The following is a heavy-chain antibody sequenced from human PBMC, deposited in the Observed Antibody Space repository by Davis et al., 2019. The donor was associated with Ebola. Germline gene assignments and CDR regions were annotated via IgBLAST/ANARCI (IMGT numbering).Heavy chain of an antibody. CDR2: TYYRSKWSN. Sequence: SQTLSLSCAISGDTVSSHRAPWPWIRQSPSGGLEWLGRTYYRSKWSNDYAVSVKSRITINPDTSKNQFSLQLNSVTPEDTAVYYCARDLRTTIYGMDVWGQGTTVTVSS. V-gene: IGHV6-1*01. CDR1: GDTVSSHRAP. J-gene: IGHJ6*02. CDR3: ARDLRTTIYGMDV. D-gene: IGHD4-11*01.